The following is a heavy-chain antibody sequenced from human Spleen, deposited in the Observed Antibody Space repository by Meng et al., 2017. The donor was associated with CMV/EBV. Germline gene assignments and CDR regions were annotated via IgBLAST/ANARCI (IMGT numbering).Heavy chain of an antibody. CDR2: IGYDGSNK. Sequence: GGSLRLSCAASGFTFSSYAMHWVRQAPGKGLEWVAVIGYDGSNKYYADSVKGRFTISRDNCKNTLYLQMSSLRAEDTAVYFCASGKVSPNPFNPSTPYAPFDYWGQGALVTVSS. CDR3: ASGKVSPNPFNPSTPYAPFDY. D-gene: IGHD2-2*01. J-gene: IGHJ4*02. CDR1: GFTFSSYA. V-gene: IGHV3-33*08.